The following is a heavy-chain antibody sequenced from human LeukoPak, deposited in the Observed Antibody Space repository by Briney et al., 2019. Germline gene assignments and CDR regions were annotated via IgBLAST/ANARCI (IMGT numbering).Heavy chain of an antibody. J-gene: IGHJ3*02. CDR3: ARRKWLEDAFDI. V-gene: IGHV4-59*08. CDR1: GGSISSYY. Sequence: SETLSLTCTVSGGSISSYYWSWIRQPPGKGLEWIGYIYYSGSTNYNPSLKSRVTISVDTSKNQFSLKLSSVTAADTAVYYCARRKWLEDAFDIWGQGTMVTVSS. CDR2: IYYSGST. D-gene: IGHD6-19*01.